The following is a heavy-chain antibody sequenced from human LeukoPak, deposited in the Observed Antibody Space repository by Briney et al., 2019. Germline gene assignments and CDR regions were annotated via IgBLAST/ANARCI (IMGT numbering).Heavy chain of an antibody. CDR1: GFTFSSYW. V-gene: IGHV3-7*03. Sequence: GGSLRLSCAASGFTFSSYWMSWVRQAPGKGLEWVANIKQDGSEKYYVDSVKGRFTISRDNAKNSLYLQMNSLRAEDTAVYYCARGGEAIVVVVAATADYWGQGTLVTVSS. J-gene: IGHJ4*02. CDR3: ARGGEAIVVVVAATADY. CDR2: IKQDGSEK. D-gene: IGHD2-15*01.